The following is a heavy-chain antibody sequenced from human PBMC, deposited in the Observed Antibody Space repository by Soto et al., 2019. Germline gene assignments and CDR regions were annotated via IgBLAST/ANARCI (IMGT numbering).Heavy chain of an antibody. V-gene: IGHV3-23*01. CDR3: AKGEWFERQWLVVSRAPIPLVDY. CDR2: ISGSGGST. D-gene: IGHD6-19*01. CDR1: GFTFSSYA. Sequence: GGSLRLSCAASGFTFSSYAMSWVRQAPGKGLEWVSAISGSGGSTYYADSVKGRFTISRDNSKNTLYLQMDSLRAEDTAVYYCAKGEWFERQWLVVSRAPIPLVDYWGQGTLVTVSS. J-gene: IGHJ4*02.